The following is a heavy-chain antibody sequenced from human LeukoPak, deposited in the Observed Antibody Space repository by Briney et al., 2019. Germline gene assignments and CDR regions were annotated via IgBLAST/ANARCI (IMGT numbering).Heavy chain of an antibody. D-gene: IGHD6-13*01. CDR3: ATDYPFGRILGGISGWYFDL. CDR1: GDTLTELS. V-gene: IGHV1-24*01. J-gene: IGHJ2*01. Sequence: ASVKVSCKVSGDTLTELSMHWLRQAPGKGLEWMGGFYPEDGGTIYAQKFQGRVTMTEDTSTDTAYMELSSLRSEDTAVYYCATDYPFGRILGGISGWYFDLWGRGTLVTVSS. CDR2: FYPEDGGT.